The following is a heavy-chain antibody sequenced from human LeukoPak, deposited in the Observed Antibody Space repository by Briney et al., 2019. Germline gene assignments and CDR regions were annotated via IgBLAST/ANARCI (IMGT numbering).Heavy chain of an antibody. J-gene: IGHJ6*02. CDR3: AKDQIMVAAAGTNGLGMDV. CDR1: GFTFSSYA. CDR2: FSGSGGST. Sequence: GGSLRLSCAASGFTFSSYAMSWVRQAPGKGLEWVSAFSGSGGSTYYADSVKGRFTISRDNSKNTLYLQMNSLRAEDTAVYYCAKDQIMVAAAGTNGLGMDVWGQGTTVTVSS. V-gene: IGHV3-23*01. D-gene: IGHD6-13*01.